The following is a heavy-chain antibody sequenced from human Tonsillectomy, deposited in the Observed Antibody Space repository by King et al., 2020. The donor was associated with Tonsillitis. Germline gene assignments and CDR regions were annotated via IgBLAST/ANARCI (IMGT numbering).Heavy chain of an antibody. J-gene: IGHJ4*02. V-gene: IGHV3-30*04. CDR3: ARDIAVAEYYFDD. D-gene: IGHD6-19*01. Sequence: VQLVESGGGVVQPGRSLRLSCAASGFTFSRYAMHWVRQAPGKGLEWVAVISYDGSKKYHADFVRGRFTISRDNSKSTLYLQMNNLRAEDTAVYYCARDIAVAEYYFDDWGQGTLVTVSS. CDR1: GFTFSRYA. CDR2: ISYDGSKK.